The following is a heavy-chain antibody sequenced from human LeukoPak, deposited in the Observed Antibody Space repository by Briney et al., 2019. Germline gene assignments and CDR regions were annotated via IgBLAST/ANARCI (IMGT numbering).Heavy chain of an antibody. D-gene: IGHD3-10*01. J-gene: IGHJ6*03. CDR3: AKDRGQIYYHYYMDV. Sequence: GGSLRLSCAASGFTFSNYAMSWVRQAPGKGLEWVSTLGGGGIDTYYADSVKGRFTISRDNSKNTLYLQMNSLRAEDTAVYYCAKDRGQIYYHYYMDVWGKGTTVTVSS. CDR2: LGGGGIDT. CDR1: GFTFSNYA. V-gene: IGHV3-23*01.